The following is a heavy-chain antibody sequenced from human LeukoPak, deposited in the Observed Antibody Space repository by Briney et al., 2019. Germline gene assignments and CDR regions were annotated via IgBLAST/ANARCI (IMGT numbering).Heavy chain of an antibody. J-gene: IGHJ6*03. CDR3: TRASSSTWSYYYYYMDV. CDR2: IRSKTYGGTT. CDR1: GFTFGDYA. Sequence: GGSLRLSCTASGFTFGDYAMSWVRQAPGKGLEWVGFIRSKTYGGTTEYAASVKGRFTISRDDSKSIAYLRMNSLKTEDTAVYYCTRASSSTWSYYYYYMDVWGKGTTVTISS. D-gene: IGHD6-13*01. V-gene: IGHV3-49*04.